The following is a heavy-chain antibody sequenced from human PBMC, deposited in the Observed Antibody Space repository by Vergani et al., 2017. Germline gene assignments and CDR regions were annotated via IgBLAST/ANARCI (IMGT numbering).Heavy chain of an antibody. V-gene: IGHV3-23*01. CDR3: VRERAPFDAFDV. J-gene: IGHJ3*01. Sequence: EVQLLESGGDLVQPGGSLRLSCAASGFIFSNYAMSWVRQAPGKGLEWVSSLGGTGDYTDYADSVKGRFAISRDNSRYTLDLQMDSLRAEDTAVYHCVRERAPFDAFDVWGQGTMVTVSS. CDR1: GFIFSNYA. CDR2: LGGTGDYT.